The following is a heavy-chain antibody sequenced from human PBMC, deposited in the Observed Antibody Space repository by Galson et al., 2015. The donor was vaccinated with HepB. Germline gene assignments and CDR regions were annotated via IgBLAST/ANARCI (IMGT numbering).Heavy chain of an antibody. Sequence: SLRLSCADSGFMFSRHWMSWVRQAPGKGLEWVANIKEDGSDKNYVDSVKGRFSISRDNAKNSLYLQLNSLRVEDTAIYYCARDLSGGYSFGHYYYYYYMDVWGKGTMVTVSS. CDR3: ARDLSGGYSFGHYYYYYYMDV. J-gene: IGHJ6*03. CDR2: IKEDGSDK. V-gene: IGHV3-7*01. D-gene: IGHD5-18*01. CDR1: GFMFSRHW.